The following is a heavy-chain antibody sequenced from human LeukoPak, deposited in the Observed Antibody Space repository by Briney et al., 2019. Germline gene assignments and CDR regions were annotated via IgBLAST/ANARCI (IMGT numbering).Heavy chain of an antibody. CDR3: ARTRKHSSDDDC. D-gene: IGHD6-19*01. J-gene: IGHJ4*02. V-gene: IGHV4-39*01. CDR2: IYYSGST. CDR1: GGSISSSSYY. Sequence: PSETLSLTCTVSGGSISSSSYYWGWIRQPPGKGLEWIGSIYYSGSTYYNPSLKSRVTISVDTSKNQFSLKLSSVTAADTAVYYCARTRKHSSDDDCWGQGTLVTVSS.